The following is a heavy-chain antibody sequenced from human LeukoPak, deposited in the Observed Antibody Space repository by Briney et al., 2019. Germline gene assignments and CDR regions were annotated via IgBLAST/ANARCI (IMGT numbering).Heavy chain of an antibody. CDR3: ARSTTVGAGPYYYYYGMDV. CDR2: ISGSGGST. V-gene: IGHV3-23*01. J-gene: IGHJ6*02. D-gene: IGHD1-26*01. Sequence: PGGSLRLSCAVSGFTFSSYAMSWVRQAPGKGLEWVAAISGSGGSTYYADSVKGRFTIYRDNPKNTLYLQMNSLRAEDTAVYYCARSTTVGAGPYYYYYGMDVWGQGTTVTVSS. CDR1: GFTFSSYA.